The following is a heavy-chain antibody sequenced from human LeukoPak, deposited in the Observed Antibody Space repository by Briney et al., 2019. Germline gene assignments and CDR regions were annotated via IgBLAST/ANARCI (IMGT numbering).Heavy chain of an antibody. J-gene: IGHJ4*02. CDR3: AGDASVPLYGPFDY. CDR2: ISTIGTI. D-gene: IGHD5/OR15-5a*01. V-gene: IGHV3-48*03. CDR1: GFTFSTSD. Sequence: PGGSLRLSCAASGFTFSTSDMNWVRQAPGKGLEWVSYISTIGTIYYADSVKGRFTISRDNAKDSLYLQMKNLRVEDTAVYFCAGDASVPLYGPFDYWGQGTLVTVSS.